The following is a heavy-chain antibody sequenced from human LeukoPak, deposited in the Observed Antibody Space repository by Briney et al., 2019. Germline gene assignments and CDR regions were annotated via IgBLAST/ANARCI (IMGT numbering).Heavy chain of an antibody. CDR2: VSNDETKK. V-gene: IGHV3-30*04. J-gene: IGHJ1*01. CDR1: GFTFSSYA. Sequence: GGSLRLSCAASGFTFSSYAMHWVRQAPGKGLEWVAVVSNDETKKYYTDSVQGRFTISRDNSKNTLYLQMNSLRAEDTAVYYCARSEIRALAYSGYDNTYFHHWGQGTLVTVSS. CDR3: ARSEIRALAYSGYDNTYFHH. D-gene: IGHD5-12*01.